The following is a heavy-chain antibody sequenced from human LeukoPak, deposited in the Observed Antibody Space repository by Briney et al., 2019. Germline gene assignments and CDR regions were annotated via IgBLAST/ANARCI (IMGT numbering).Heavy chain of an antibody. CDR2: RYPDDYDI. CDR3: ARQNRYGTGWPSDAFDT. J-gene: IGHJ3*02. V-gene: IGHV5-51*01. D-gene: IGHD6-19*01. CDR1: GYKFAKYW. Sequence: GESLKISCRASGYKFAKYWVAWLRQMPGKGLEWMGIRYPDDYDIRYSPSFQGHVTISADKSISTAYLQWGSLEASDTAMYYCARQNRYGTGWPSDAFDTWGQGTMVTVSS.